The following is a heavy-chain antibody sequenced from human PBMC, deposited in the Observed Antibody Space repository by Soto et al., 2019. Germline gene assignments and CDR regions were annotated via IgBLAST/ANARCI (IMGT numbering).Heavy chain of an antibody. J-gene: IGHJ3*02. CDR3: ARDSEDYYYDSSGYDRDDAFDI. CDR1: GFTFSSYS. Sequence: GGSLRLSCAASGFTFSSYSMNWVRQAPGKGLEWVSSISSSSSYIYYADSVKGRFTISRDNAKNTLYLQMNSLRAEDTAVYYCARDSEDYYYDSSGYDRDDAFDIWGQGTMVTVSS. CDR2: ISSSSSYI. V-gene: IGHV3-21*01. D-gene: IGHD3-22*01.